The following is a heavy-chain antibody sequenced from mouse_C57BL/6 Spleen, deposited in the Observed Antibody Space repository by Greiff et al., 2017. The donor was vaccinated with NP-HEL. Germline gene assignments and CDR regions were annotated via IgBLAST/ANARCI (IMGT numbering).Heavy chain of an antibody. D-gene: IGHD1-1*01. CDR2: ISSGGSYT. V-gene: IGHV5-6*01. J-gene: IGHJ3*01. Sequence: EVKVVESGGDLVKPGGSLKLSCAASGFTFSSYGMSWVRQTPDKRLEWVATISSGGSYTYYPDSVKGRFTISRDNAKNTLYLQMSSLKSEDTAMYYCASSYGSSYFAYWGQGTLVTVSA. CDR1: GFTFSSYG. CDR3: ASSYGSSYFAY.